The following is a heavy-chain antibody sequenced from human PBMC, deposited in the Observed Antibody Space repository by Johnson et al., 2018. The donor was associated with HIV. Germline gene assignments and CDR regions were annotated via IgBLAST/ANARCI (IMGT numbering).Heavy chain of an antibody. CDR3: ARGCRDGYTCDAFDI. J-gene: IGHJ3*02. D-gene: IGHD5-24*01. CDR2: ISGSGGST. V-gene: IGHV3-23*01. CDR1: GFTFSSYA. Sequence: VLLLESGGGLVQPGGSLRLSCAASGFTFSSYAMSWVRQAPGKGLAWVSAISGSGGSTYYADSVKGRFTISRDNSKNTLYLQMDSLRTEDTAVYYCARGCRDGYTCDAFDIWGQGTLVTVSS.